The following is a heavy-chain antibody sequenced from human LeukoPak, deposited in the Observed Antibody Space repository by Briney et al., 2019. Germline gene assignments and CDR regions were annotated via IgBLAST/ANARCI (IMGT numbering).Heavy chain of an antibody. CDR1: GFTFSSNW. CDR2: INPDGSRT. Sequence: PGGSLRLSCAASGFTFSSNWMHWVRQGPGKGLVWVSRINPDGSRTDYAESVKGRFTISRDNAKNTLSLEMNSLGDEDTAVYYCSRDFNGRYGFWGQGILVTVSS. J-gene: IGHJ1*01. V-gene: IGHV3-74*01. CDR3: SRDFNGRYGF. D-gene: IGHD5-24*01.